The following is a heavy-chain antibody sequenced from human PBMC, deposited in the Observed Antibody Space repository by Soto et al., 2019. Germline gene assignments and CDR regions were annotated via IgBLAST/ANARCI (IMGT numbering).Heavy chain of an antibody. D-gene: IGHD2-8*01. CDR3: ATVETLGYCTNSLCVSWDY. V-gene: IGHV1-24*01. Sequence: QVQLVQSGAEVKKPGASVKVSCKVSGYTLTGLSMHWVRQAPGKGLEWMGGFDHEDGKRIYAQKLQGRVTMTEDTSTDTGYMELSSLRSEDTAVYYCATVETLGYCTNSLCVSWDYWGQGTLVTVSS. CDR1: GYTLTGLS. J-gene: IGHJ4*02. CDR2: FDHEDGKR.